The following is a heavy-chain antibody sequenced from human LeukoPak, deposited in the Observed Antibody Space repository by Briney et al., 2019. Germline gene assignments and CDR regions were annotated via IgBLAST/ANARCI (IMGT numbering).Heavy chain of an antibody. CDR3: ARVDGQRPTGYRGSDP. Sequence: PGGSLRLSCAASGFTFSSYSMNWVRQAPGKGLEWVSSISSSSSYIYYADSVKGRFTISRNNAKNSLYLQMNSLRAEDTAVYYCARVDGQRPTGYRGSDPWGQGTLVTVSS. CDR1: GFTFSSYS. D-gene: IGHD3-9*01. J-gene: IGHJ5*02. V-gene: IGHV3-21*01. CDR2: ISSSSSYI.